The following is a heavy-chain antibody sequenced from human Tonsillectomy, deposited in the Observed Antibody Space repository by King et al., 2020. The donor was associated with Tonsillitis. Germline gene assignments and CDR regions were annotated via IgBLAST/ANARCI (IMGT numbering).Heavy chain of an antibody. CDR1: GGSISSSDHY. CDR2: MDYSGTI. Sequence: QLQESGPGVVKPSETLSLTCTVSGGSISSSDHYWAWIRQPPGKGLGWIGYMDYSGTIFYNPSLKSRITISGGTSENRFSLKVSSVTAADTAVYFCARYVSGSFDYWGQGALVTVSS. J-gene: IGHJ4*02. V-gene: IGHV4-39*01. CDR3: ARYVSGSFDY. D-gene: IGHD1-26*01.